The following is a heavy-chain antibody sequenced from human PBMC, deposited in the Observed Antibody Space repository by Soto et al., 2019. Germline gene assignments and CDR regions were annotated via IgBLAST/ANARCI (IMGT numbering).Heavy chain of an antibody. CDR1: GGSISSYY. CDR3: ARSGYSSSRGAGAFDI. Sequence: SETLYLTCTASGGSISSYYWSWIRQTPGKGLEWIGYIYYSGSTNYNPSLKSRVTISVDTSKNQFSLKLSSVTAADTAVYYCARSGYSSSRGAGAFDIWGQGTMVTVSS. CDR2: IYYSGST. D-gene: IGHD6-13*01. J-gene: IGHJ3*02. V-gene: IGHV4-59*01.